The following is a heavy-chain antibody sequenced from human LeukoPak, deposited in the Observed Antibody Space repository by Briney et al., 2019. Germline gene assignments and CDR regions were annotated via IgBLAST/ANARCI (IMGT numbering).Heavy chain of an antibody. Sequence: GGSLRLSCAASGFTFSSYAMSWVRQAPGKGLEWVSAISGSGGSTYYADSVKGRFTISRDNSKNTLYLQMNSLRAEDTAVYYCAKDRDKQQLVLGYLGYWGQGTLVTVSS. J-gene: IGHJ4*02. CDR1: GFTFSSYA. D-gene: IGHD6-13*01. CDR3: AKDRDKQQLVLGYLGY. V-gene: IGHV3-23*01. CDR2: ISGSGGST.